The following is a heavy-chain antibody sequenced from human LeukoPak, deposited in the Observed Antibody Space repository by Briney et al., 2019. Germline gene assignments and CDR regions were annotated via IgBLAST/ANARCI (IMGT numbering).Heavy chain of an antibody. J-gene: IGHJ4*02. CDR3: ARAYSSSSFDH. CDR1: GFTFSSYG. D-gene: IGHD6-6*01. Sequence: GGSLRLSCAASGFTFSSYGMNWVSQAPGKGLEWVSYISRSSTTIYYADSVKGRFTISRDNAKDSLYLQMNSLRAEDTAVYYCARAYSSSSFDHWGQGTLVTVSS. V-gene: IGHV3-48*01. CDR2: ISRSSTTI.